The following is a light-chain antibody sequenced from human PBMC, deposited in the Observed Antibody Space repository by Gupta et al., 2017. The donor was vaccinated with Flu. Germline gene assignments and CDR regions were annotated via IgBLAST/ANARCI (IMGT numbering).Light chain of an antibody. Sequence: SYLLTQPPSVSVAPGQTASITCGGNNIGRKSVHWYQQKPGQAPVLVVYDDSDRPSGIPERFSGSNSVNTATLTISRVEGGDEADYYCQVWDSYTDHWVFGGGTKLTV. V-gene: IGLV3-21*02. CDR3: QVWDSYTDHWV. CDR2: DDS. J-gene: IGLJ3*02. CDR1: NIGRKS.